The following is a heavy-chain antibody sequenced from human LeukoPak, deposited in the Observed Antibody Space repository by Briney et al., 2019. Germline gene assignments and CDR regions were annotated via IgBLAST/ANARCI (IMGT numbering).Heavy chain of an antibody. J-gene: IGHJ6*03. D-gene: IGHD6-13*01. V-gene: IGHV1-2*02. CDR2: INRNSGGT. CDR3: ARDKQLARYYYYYYYMDV. Sequence: ASVKVSCKASGYTFTGYYMHWVRQAPGQGLEWMGWINRNSGGTNYAQKFQGRVTMTRDASISTAYMELSRLRSDDTAVYYCARDKQLARYYYYYYYMDVWGKGTTVTISS. CDR1: GYTFTGYY.